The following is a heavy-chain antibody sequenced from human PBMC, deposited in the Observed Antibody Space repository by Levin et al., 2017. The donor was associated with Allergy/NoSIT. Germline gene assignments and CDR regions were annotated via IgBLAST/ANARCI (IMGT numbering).Heavy chain of an antibody. D-gene: IGHD3-10*01. V-gene: IGHV4-31*03. CDR1: GDSISRGDFY. CDR2: IHHSGSA. J-gene: IGHJ6*02. CDR3: ARDECAWFGECYGMDV. Sequence: ASETLSLTCTVSGDSISRGDFYWSWIRHLPGKGLEWIGFIHHSGSAYYNPSLKSRLSMSLDTSKGQFSLRLTSVTAADTAVYYCARDECAWFGECYGMDVWGQGTTVIVSS.